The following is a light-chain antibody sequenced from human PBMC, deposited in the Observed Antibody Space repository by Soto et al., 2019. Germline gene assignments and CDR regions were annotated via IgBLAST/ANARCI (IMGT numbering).Light chain of an antibody. V-gene: IGKV3-15*01. CDR1: QSVSSN. CDR2: GAS. CDR3: QQYNNWIT. J-gene: IGKJ5*01. Sequence: EIVLTQSPATLSLSPGERATLSCRASQSVSSNLAWYQQKPGQAPRLLIYGASTRATGIPARFSGSGSGTEFTLTISSLQSEDFAVYYCQQYNNWITFGQGTRLEI.